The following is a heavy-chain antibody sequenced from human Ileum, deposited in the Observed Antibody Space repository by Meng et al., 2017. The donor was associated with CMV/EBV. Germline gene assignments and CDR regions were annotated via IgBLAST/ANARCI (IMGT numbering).Heavy chain of an antibody. CDR1: GYSFTDYY. V-gene: IGHV1-2*02. CDR3: ARDRHCSGPDCYRLSY. Sequence: GYSFTDYYIHWVRQAPGQRPEWMGWINPNNGDTKFTQKFQGRVAMTRDTSISTIYMELSRLKSDDTAVYFCARDRHCSGPDCYRLSYWGQGTLVTVSS. CDR2: INPNNGDT. D-gene: IGHD2-15*01. J-gene: IGHJ4*02.